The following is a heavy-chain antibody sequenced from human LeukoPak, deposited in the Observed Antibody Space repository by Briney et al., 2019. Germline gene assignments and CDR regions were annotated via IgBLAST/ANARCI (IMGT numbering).Heavy chain of an antibody. V-gene: IGHV3-21*01. CDR2: IGSSSSYI. CDR3: ARDPSSPYSSSWYINRYYFDY. CDR1: GFTFSSYS. D-gene: IGHD6-13*01. Sequence: GGSLRLSCAASGFTFSSYSMNWVRQAPGKGLEWVSSIGSSSSYIYYADSVKGRFTISRDNAKNSLYLQMNSLRAEDTAVYYCARDPSSPYSSSWYINRYYFDYWGQGTLVTVSS. J-gene: IGHJ4*02.